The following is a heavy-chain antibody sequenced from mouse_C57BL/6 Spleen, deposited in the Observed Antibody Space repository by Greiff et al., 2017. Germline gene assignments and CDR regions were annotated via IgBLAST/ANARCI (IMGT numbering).Heavy chain of an antibody. CDR2: IYPGDGDT. J-gene: IGHJ4*01. CDR1: GYAFSSYW. Sequence: QVQLKESGAELVKPGASVKISCKASGYAFSSYWMNWVKQRPGKGLEWIGQIYPGDGDTNYNGKFKGKATLTADKSSSTAYMQLSSLTSEDSAVYFCARSRGGYAMDDWGQGTSVTVSS. CDR3: ARSRGGYAMDD. V-gene: IGHV1-80*01. D-gene: IGHD1-1*02.